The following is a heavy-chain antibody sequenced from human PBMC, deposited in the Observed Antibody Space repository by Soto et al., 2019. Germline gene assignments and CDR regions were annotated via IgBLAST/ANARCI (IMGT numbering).Heavy chain of an antibody. Sequence: PGGSLRLSCAASGFTFSSYGMHWVRQAPGKGLEWVAVISYDGSNKYYADSVKGRFTISRDNSKNTLYLQMNSLRAEDTAVYYCAKKNHPKGRIAVAGTHFDYWGQGTRFPVP. V-gene: IGHV3-30*18. J-gene: IGHJ4*02. CDR3: AKKNHPKGRIAVAGTHFDY. CDR2: ISYDGSNK. D-gene: IGHD6-19*01. CDR1: GFTFSSYG.